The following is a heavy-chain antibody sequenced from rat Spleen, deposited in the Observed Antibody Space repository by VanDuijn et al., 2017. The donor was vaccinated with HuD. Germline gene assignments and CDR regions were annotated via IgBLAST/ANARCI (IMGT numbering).Heavy chain of an antibody. V-gene: IGHV5-29*01. CDR3: ARRHYGYTDYFDY. Sequence: EVQLVESGGGLVQPGRSLKLSCAASGLTFSNYGMAWVRQAPTKGLEWVATINYDGSGTYYRDSVKGRFTISRDNAKSTLYLQMDSLRSEDTATYYCARRHYGYTDYFDYWGQGVMVTVSS. J-gene: IGHJ2*01. CDR1: GLTFSNYG. D-gene: IGHD1-9*01. CDR2: INYDGSGT.